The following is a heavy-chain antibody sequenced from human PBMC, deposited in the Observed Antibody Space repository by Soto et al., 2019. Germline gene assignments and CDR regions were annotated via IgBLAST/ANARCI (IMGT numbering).Heavy chain of an antibody. D-gene: IGHD3-3*01. CDR2: ISSSGSTI. Sequence: EVQLVESGGGLVQPGGSLRLSCAASGFTFSSYEMNWVRQAPGNGLEWVSYISSSGSTIYYADSVKGRFTISRDNAKNSLYLQMNSLRAEDTAVYYCASAIFGVVIPGGMDVWGQGTTVTVSS. CDR1: GFTFSSYE. CDR3: ASAIFGVVIPGGMDV. J-gene: IGHJ6*02. V-gene: IGHV3-48*03.